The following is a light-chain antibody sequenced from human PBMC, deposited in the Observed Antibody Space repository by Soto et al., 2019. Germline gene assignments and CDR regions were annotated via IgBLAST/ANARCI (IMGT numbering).Light chain of an antibody. Sequence: DIQMTQSPSTLSESVGDRVTITCRASQSISNWLAWYQQKPGKAPKLLIYDASSLESGVPSRFSGSGSGTEFTLTISSLQPDDFATYYCQQYNSYWTFGQGTKVDIK. V-gene: IGKV1-5*01. CDR2: DAS. CDR3: QQYNSYWT. J-gene: IGKJ1*01. CDR1: QSISNW.